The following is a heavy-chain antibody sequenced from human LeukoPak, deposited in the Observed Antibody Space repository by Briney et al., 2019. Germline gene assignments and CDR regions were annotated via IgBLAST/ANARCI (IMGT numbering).Heavy chain of an antibody. CDR2: ISYDGSNK. V-gene: IGHV3-30*18. J-gene: IGHJ5*02. CDR1: GFTFSSYG. CDR3: AKDAGWFGVNWFDP. D-gene: IGHD3-3*01. Sequence: GGSLILSCAASGFTFSSYGMHWVRQAPGKGLEWVAVISYDGSNKYYADSVKGRFTISRDNSKNTLYLQMNSLRADTAVYYCAKDAGWFGVNWFDPWGQGTLVTVSS.